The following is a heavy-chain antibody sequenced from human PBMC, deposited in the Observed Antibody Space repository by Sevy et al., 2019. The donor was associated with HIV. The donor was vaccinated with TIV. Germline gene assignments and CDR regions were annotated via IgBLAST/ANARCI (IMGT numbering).Heavy chain of an antibody. CDR1: GYTFTGYY. CDR2: ISPNSGGT. D-gene: IGHD3-22*01. J-gene: IGHJ4*02. Sequence: ASVKVSCKACGYTFTGYYIHWVRQAPGLGLEWMGWISPNSGGTNYAQKFQGRVTMTRDTSISTAYMELSRLKSNDTAVYYCTIGPSGFSGSDLAYWGQGTLVTVSS. CDR3: TIGPSGFSGSDLAY. V-gene: IGHV1-2*02.